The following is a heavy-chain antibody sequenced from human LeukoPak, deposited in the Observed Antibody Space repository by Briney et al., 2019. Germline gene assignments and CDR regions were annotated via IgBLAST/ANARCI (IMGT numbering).Heavy chain of an antibody. D-gene: IGHD1-1*01. CDR3: AREGRPNAFDI. Sequence: GGSLRLSCAASGFTFSSYWMSWVRQAPGKGLEWVANIKQDGGEGFYVDSVRGRFTISRDNAKNSLYLQMNSLRAEDTAVYYCAREGRPNAFDIWGQGTMVTVSS. V-gene: IGHV3-7*01. CDR1: GFTFSSYW. CDR2: IKQDGGEG. J-gene: IGHJ3*02.